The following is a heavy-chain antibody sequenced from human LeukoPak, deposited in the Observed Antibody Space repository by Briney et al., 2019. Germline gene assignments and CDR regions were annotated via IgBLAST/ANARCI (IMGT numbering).Heavy chain of an antibody. CDR3: ARAFPYYYGSGSYSYFDY. V-gene: IGHV2-70*01. CDR1: GFSLSTRGMC. D-gene: IGHD3-10*01. CDR2: IDWDDDK. J-gene: IGHJ4*02. Sequence: RMSGPTLVNPTQTLTLTCTFSGFSLSTRGMCVSWIRQPPGKALEWLALIDWDDDKYYSTSLKTRLTISKDTSKNQVVLTMTNMDPVDTATYYCARAFPYYYGSGSYSYFDYWGQGTLVTVSS.